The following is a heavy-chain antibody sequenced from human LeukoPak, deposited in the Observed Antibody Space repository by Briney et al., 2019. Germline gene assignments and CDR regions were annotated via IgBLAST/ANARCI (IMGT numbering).Heavy chain of an antibody. CDR2: IYWDDDK. CDR1: GFSLSTSGVG. J-gene: IGHJ4*02. V-gene: IGHV2-5*02. Sequence: SGPTLVNPTQTLTLTCTFSGFSLSTSGVGVGWIRQPPGKALEWLALIYWDDDKRYSPSLKSRLTITKDTSKNQVVLTMTNMDPVDTATYYCAHSSPLDTIVVVPAATRDPLYFDYWGQGTLVTVSS. CDR3: AHSSPLDTIVVVPAATRDPLYFDY. D-gene: IGHD2-2*01.